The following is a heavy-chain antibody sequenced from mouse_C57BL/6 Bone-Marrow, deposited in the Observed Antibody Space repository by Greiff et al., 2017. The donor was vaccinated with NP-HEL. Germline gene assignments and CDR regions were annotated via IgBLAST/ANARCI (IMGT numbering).Heavy chain of an antibody. CDR3: ARSGNYGIWFAY. Sequence: VQLQQSGPELVKPGASVKISCKASGYAFSSSWMNWVKQRPGKGLEWIGRIYPGDGDTNYNGKFKGKATLTADKSSSTAYMQLSSLTSEDSAVYFCARSGNYGIWFAYWGQGTLVTVSA. CDR1: GYAFSSSW. V-gene: IGHV1-82*01. D-gene: IGHD1-1*02. CDR2: IYPGDGDT. J-gene: IGHJ3*01.